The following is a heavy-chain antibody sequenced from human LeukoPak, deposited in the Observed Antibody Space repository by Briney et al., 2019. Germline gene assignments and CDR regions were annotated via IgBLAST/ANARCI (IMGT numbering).Heavy chain of an antibody. Sequence: GGSLRLSCAASGFTFSVYPIHWVRQAPGKGLERAAFISDDGTNVYYTDSVKGRFTISRDNSKKTLYLEMNSLRAEDSAVYYCGRGGFYGDYVAYWGQGTQVTVSS. J-gene: IGHJ4*02. CDR1: GFTFSVYP. CDR2: ISDDGTNV. D-gene: IGHD4-17*01. CDR3: GRGGFYGDYVAY. V-gene: IGHV3-30*04.